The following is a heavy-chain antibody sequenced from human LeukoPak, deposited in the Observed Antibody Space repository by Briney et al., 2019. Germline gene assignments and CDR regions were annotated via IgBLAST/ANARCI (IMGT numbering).Heavy chain of an antibody. D-gene: IGHD6-13*01. J-gene: IGHJ4*02. CDR3: AKQSEQPP. Sequence: GGSLRLSCAASGYTLSSQHMRCVREAPGKGLEWVSVIYSGGSTYYADSVKGRFTISRDNSKNTLYLQMNSLRAEDTAVYYCAKQSEQPPWGQGTLVTVSS. V-gene: IGHV3-66*04. CDR2: IYSGGST. CDR1: GYTLSSQH.